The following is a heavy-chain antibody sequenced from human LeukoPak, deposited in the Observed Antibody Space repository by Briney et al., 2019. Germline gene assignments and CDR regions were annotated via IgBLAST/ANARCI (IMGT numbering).Heavy chain of an antibody. CDR2: IYYSGST. Sequence: SETLSLTCTVSGGSISSCYWSWIRQPPGKGLEWIGYIYYSGSTNYNPSLKSRVTISVDTSKNQFSLKLSSVTAADTAVYYCARASGLMDSSGLFAFDYWGQGTLVTVSS. J-gene: IGHJ4*02. V-gene: IGHV4-59*01. D-gene: IGHD6-19*01. CDR3: ARASGLMDSSGLFAFDY. CDR1: GGSISSCY.